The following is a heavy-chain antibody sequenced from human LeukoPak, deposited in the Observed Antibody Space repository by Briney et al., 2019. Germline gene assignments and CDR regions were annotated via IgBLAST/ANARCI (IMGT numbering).Heavy chain of an antibody. CDR3: ARWTRSNDY. V-gene: IGHV4-59*01. CDR2: IYYSGST. Sequence: SETLSLTCTVSGGSIRSYYWSWIRQPPGKGLEWIGYIYYSGSTNYNPSLKSRVTISVDTPKNQFSLKLSSVTAADTAVYYCARWTRSNDYWGQGTLVTVSS. CDR1: GGSIRSYY. D-gene: IGHD3/OR15-3a*01. J-gene: IGHJ4*02.